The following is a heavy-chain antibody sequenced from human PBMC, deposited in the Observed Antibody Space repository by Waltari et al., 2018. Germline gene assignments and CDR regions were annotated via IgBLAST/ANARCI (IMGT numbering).Heavy chain of an antibody. CDR2: VDYWRTP. CDR1: GVPVDSSSYY. CDR3: ARQWIDGLLTDYYNPWDS. J-gene: IGHJ4*02. D-gene: IGHD3-9*01. Sequence: QLQLHESGPGLVKSSETLSLTCTVSGVPVDSSSYYWGWTRQPPGKGLERIVNVDYWRTPHYNPPVSSRVSLSLDIPQNQVSPSLAAVTAADTATYYCARQWIDGLLTDYYNPWDSWGQGTPVTVSS. V-gene: IGHV4-39*01.